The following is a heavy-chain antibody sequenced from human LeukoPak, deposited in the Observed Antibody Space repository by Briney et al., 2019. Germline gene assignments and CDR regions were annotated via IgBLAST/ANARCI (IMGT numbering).Heavy chain of an antibody. J-gene: IGHJ5*02. D-gene: IGHD2-15*01. CDR1: GYTFTTYG. V-gene: IGHV1-18*01. Sequence: ASVTVSCKASGYTFTTYGISWVRQAPGQGLEWMGWVSAYNGNTNYAQKLQGRVTMTTDTSTNTAYMELGSLRADDTAVYYCARWRYCSGGSCYRGLGWFDPWGQGTLVTVSS. CDR2: VSAYNGNT. CDR3: ARWRYCSGGSCYRGLGWFDP.